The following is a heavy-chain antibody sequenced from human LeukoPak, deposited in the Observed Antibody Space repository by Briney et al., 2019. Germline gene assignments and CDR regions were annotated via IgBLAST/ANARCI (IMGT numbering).Heavy chain of an antibody. J-gene: IGHJ5*02. D-gene: IGHD2-2*01. CDR2: INPNGGGT. CDR3: AREGYCSSTSCYDETGNWFDP. V-gene: IGHV1-2*02. Sequence: ASVKVSCKASGYTFTGYYMHWVRQAPGQGLEWMGWINPNGGGTNYAQKFQGRVTMTRDTSISTAYMELSRLRSDDTAVYYCAREGYCSSTSCYDETGNWFDPWGQGTLVTVSS. CDR1: GYTFTGYY.